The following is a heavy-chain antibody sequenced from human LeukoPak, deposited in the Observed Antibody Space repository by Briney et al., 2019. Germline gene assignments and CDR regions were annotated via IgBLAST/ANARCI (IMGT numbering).Heavy chain of an antibody. CDR2: MNPNSGNT. J-gene: IGHJ4*02. CDR3: ASNVLRYFDWNPFDY. Sequence: PVASVKVSCKASGYTFTSYDINWVRQATGQGLEWMGWMNPNSGNTGYAQKFQGRVTMTRDTSISTAYMELSRLRSDDTAVYYCASNVLRYFDWNPFDYWGQGTLVTVSS. CDR1: GYTFTSYD. V-gene: IGHV1-8*01. D-gene: IGHD3-9*01.